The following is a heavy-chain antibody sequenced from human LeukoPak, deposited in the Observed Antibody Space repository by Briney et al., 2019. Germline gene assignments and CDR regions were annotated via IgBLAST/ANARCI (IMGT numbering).Heavy chain of an antibody. CDR1: GFTFSSYS. D-gene: IGHD3-10*01. J-gene: IGHJ4*02. V-gene: IGHV3-21*01. Sequence: GGSLRLSCAASGFTFSSYSMNWVRQAPGKGLEWVSSISGSSSYIYYADSVKGRFTISRDNAKNSLYLQMNSLRAEDTAVYYCARGVRRDFDYWGQGTLVTVSS. CDR2: ISGSSSYI. CDR3: ARGVRRDFDY.